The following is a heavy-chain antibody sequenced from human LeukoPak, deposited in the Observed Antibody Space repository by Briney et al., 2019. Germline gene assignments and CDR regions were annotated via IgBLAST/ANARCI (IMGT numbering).Heavy chain of an antibody. D-gene: IGHD2-8*01. CDR1: GGSISSYY. J-gene: IGHJ5*02. Sequence: MPSETLSLTCTVSGGSISSYYWSWIRQPPGKGLEWIGYIYYSGSTNYNPSLKSRVTISVDTSKNQFSLKLSSVTAADTAVYYCAKMVRVADESPGFDRWGQGTLVTVSS. V-gene: IGHV4-59*01. CDR3: AKMVRVADESPGFDR. CDR2: IYYSGST.